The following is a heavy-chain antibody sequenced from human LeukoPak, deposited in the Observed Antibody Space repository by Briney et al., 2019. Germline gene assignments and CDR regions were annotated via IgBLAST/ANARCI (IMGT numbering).Heavy chain of an antibody. V-gene: IGHV1-18*01. CDR2: ISAYNGNT. D-gene: IGHD2-15*01. CDR3: ARLSWDCSGGSCYPGDFDY. CDR1: GYTFTSYG. J-gene: IGHJ4*02. Sequence: ASVKVSCKASGYTFTSYGISWVRQAPGQGLEWMGWISAYNGNTIYAQKLQGRVTMTTDTSTSTAYMELRSLRSDDTAVYYCARLSWDCSGGSCYPGDFDYWGQGTLVTVSS.